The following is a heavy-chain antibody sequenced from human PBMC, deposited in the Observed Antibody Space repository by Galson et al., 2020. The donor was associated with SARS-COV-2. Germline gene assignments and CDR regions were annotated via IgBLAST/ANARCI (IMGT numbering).Heavy chain of an antibody. CDR1: GYTFTSYG. J-gene: IGHJ4*02. Sequence: ASVQDSCKASGYTFTSYGISGVRQPPGQELEWMGWISAYNGNTNYAQKLQGRVTMTTDTSTKTAYMELRSLRSNDTAVYYCARDGGDRYGGYDFGADYWGQGTLVTVSS. V-gene: IGHV1-18*04. D-gene: IGHD5-12*01. CDR2: ISAYNGNT. CDR3: ARDGGDRYGGYDFGADY.